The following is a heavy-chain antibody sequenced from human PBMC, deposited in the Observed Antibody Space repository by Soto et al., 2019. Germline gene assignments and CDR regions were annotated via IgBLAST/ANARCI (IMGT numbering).Heavy chain of an antibody. CDR2: IYWDDDK. V-gene: IGHV2-5*02. Sequence: GSGPTLVNPTQTLTLTCTFSGFSLSTSGVGVGWIRQPPGKALEWLALIYWDDDKRYSPSLKSRLTITKDTSKNQVVLTMTNMDPVDTATYYCARIRNLEWLSRFWFDPWGQGTLVTVSS. D-gene: IGHD3-3*01. J-gene: IGHJ5*02. CDR1: GFSLSTSGVG. CDR3: ARIRNLEWLSRFWFDP.